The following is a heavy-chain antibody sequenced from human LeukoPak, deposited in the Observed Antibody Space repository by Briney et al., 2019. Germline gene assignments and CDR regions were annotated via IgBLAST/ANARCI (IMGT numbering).Heavy chain of an antibody. Sequence: GASVKVSCKASGGTFSSYAISWVRQAPGQGLEWMGGIIPTFGTANYAQKFQGRVTITADESTSTAYMELSSLRSEDTAVYYCARGGILGQIPHYYYYMDVWGKGTTVTVSS. J-gene: IGHJ6*03. CDR2: IIPTFGTA. CDR1: GGTFSSYA. V-gene: IGHV1-69*13. D-gene: IGHD2-15*01. CDR3: ARGGILGQIPHYYYYMDV.